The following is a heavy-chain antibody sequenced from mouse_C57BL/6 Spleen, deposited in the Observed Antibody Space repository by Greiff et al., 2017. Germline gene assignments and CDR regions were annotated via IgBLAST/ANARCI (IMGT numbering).Heavy chain of an antibody. J-gene: IGHJ2*01. V-gene: IGHV1-69*01. CDR2: IDPSDSYT. CDR1: GYTFTSYW. D-gene: IGHD1-1*02. Sequence: VQLQQPGAELVMPGASVKLSCKASGYTFTSYWMHWVKQRPGQGLEWIGEIDPSDSYTNYNQKFKGKSTLTVDKSSSTAYMQLSSLTSEDSAVYYCASRGDGRYYFDYWGQGTTLTVSS. CDR3: ASRGDGRYYFDY.